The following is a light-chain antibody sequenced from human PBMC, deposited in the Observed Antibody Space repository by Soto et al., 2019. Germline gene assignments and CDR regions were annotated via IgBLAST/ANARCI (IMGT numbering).Light chain of an antibody. CDR1: QSISSY. CDR2: AAS. Sequence: DIQMTQSPSSLSASAGDRVTITCRASQSISSYLNWYQQKPGKAPKLLIYAASSLQSGVPSRFSGSGSGTEFTLTISSLQSEDFAVYYCQQYNNWPFFTFGPGTKVDI. J-gene: IGKJ3*01. CDR3: QQYNNWPFFT. V-gene: IGKV1-39*01.